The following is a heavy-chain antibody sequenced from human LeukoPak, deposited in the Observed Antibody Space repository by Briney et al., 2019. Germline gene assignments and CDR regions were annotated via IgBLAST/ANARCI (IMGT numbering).Heavy chain of an antibody. J-gene: IGHJ4*02. Sequence: GGSLRLSCAASGFTFSSYSMNWVRQAPGRGLEWVSSISSSSSYIYYADSVKGRFTISRDNAKNSLYLQMNSLRAEDTAVYYCARAPGEMATFWGQGTLVTVSS. D-gene: IGHD5-24*01. CDR3: ARAPGEMATF. CDR2: ISSSSSYI. CDR1: GFTFSSYS. V-gene: IGHV3-21*01.